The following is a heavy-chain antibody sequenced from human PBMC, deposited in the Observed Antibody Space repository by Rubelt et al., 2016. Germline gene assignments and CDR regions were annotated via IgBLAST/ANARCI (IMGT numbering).Heavy chain of an antibody. D-gene: IGHD6-19*01. CDR1: GFTFSSYG. J-gene: IGHJ1*01. Sequence: VQLVESGGGVVQPGRSLRLSCAASGFTFSSYGMHWVRQAPGRGLGWVAVYWYDGSNKYYADSVKGRFTISRDNSKNTLYLQMNSLRAEDTAVYYCARDRVAVAGSASAPTLFPLVSCENSPSDTSSVAVGCLAQDF. CDR3: ARDRVAVAGSASAPTLFPLVSCENSPSDTSSVAVGCLAQDF. CDR2: YWYDGSNK. V-gene: IGHV3-33*01.